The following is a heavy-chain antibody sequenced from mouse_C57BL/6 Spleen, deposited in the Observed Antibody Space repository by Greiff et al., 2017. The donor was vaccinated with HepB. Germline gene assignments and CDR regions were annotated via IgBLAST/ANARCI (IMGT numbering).Heavy chain of an antibody. V-gene: IGHV1-69*01. J-gene: IGHJ2*01. CDR3: ARRETGTFDY. D-gene: IGHD4-1*01. Sequence: QVQLKQSGAELVMPGASVKLSCKASGYTFTSYWMHWVKQRPGQGLEWIGEIDPSDSYTNYNQKFKGKSTLTVDKSSSTAYMQLSSLTSEDSAVYYCARRETGTFDYWGQGTTLTVSS. CDR2: IDPSDSYT. CDR1: GYTFTSYW.